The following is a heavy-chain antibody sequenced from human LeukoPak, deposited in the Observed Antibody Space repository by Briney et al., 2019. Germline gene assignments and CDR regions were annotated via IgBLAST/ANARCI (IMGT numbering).Heavy chain of an antibody. D-gene: IGHD1-20*01. V-gene: IGHV4-59*08. Sequence: SEPLSLTCTVSGGSISTYYWSWIRQPPGKGLEWIGYIYYTGSTYYNPSLKSRVTMAVDTSKNQFSLKLISVTAADTAVYYCARVITATTREDSWGQGTLVTVSS. CDR1: GGSISTYY. J-gene: IGHJ4*02. CDR3: ARVITATTREDS. CDR2: IYYTGST.